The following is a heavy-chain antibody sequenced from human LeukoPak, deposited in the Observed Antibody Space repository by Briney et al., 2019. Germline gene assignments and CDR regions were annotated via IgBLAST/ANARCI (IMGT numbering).Heavy chain of an antibody. Sequence: ASVKVSCKASGYTFTSYYMHWVRQAPGQGLEWMGIINPSGGSTSYAQKFQGRVTMTRDTSTSTVYMELSSLRSEDTAVYYCARDGAILLEWLIPPSYNWFDPWGQGTLVTVSS. CDR1: GYTFTSYY. V-gene: IGHV1-46*01. CDR3: ARDGAILLEWLIPPSYNWFDP. CDR2: INPSGGST. J-gene: IGHJ5*02. D-gene: IGHD3-3*01.